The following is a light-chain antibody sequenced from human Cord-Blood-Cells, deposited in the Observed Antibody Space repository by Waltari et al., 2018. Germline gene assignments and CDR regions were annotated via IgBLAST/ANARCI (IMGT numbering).Light chain of an antibody. V-gene: IGLV2-14*01. CDR2: EVS. J-gene: IGLJ3*02. Sequence: QSALTQPASASGSPGQSITTSCTGTRRAVGGYNFVSWYQQHPGKAPKLMIYEVSNRPSGVSNRFSGSKSGNTASLTISGLQAEDEADYYCSSYTSSSTPWVFGGGTKLTVL. CDR3: SSYTSSSTPWV. CDR1: RRAVGGYNF.